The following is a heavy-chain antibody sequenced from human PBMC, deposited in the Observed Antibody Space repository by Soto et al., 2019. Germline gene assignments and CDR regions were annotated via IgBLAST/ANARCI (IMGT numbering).Heavy chain of an antibody. CDR3: ARDGSSWFCNWFDP. J-gene: IGHJ5*02. CDR2: IIPIFGTA. D-gene: IGHD6-13*01. Sequence: QVQLVQAGAEVKKPGSSVKFSCKASGGTFSSYAISWVRQPPGQGLEWTGGIIPIFGTANYAQKFQGRVTITADEATITAYMELSSLRSEDTAVYYWARDGSSWFCNWFDPRGQGTLVTVSS. V-gene: IGHV1-69*01. CDR1: GGTFSSYA.